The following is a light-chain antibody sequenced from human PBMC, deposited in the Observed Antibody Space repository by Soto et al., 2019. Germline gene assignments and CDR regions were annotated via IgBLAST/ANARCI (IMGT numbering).Light chain of an antibody. Sequence: DIVLTQSPDSLAVSLGERATINCKSSQSVLYSSNNKNYLAWYQQKPGQPPKLLIYWAAPQESGVPDRFSGSGSGTGFTLTISSLQAEDVAVYYCQQYFSTPLTFGGGTKVEIK. J-gene: IGKJ4*01. V-gene: IGKV4-1*01. CDR1: QSVLYSSNNKNY. CDR2: WAA. CDR3: QQYFSTPLT.